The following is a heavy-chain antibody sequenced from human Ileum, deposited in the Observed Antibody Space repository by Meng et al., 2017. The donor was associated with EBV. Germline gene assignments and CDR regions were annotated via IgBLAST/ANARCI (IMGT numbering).Heavy chain of an antibody. CDR3: ARKFSVVGSTDGWFDP. D-gene: IGHD2-8*01. Sequence: QVQLQEAGPCSVKPPVTMVLTCAVYGECIISNYWWSWVRQPPGKGLEWIGEIYYNTNTNYNPSLKGRVTMSVDTSQNQFSLTLSSVTAADTAVYFCARKFSVVGSTDGWFDPWGQGTLVTVSS. J-gene: IGHJ5*02. CDR2: IYYNTNT. V-gene: IGHV4-4*01. CDR1: GECIISNYW.